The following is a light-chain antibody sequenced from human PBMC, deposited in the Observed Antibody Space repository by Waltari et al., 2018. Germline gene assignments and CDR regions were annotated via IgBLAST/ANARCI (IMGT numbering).Light chain of an antibody. Sequence: DIQLTQSPSFLSASVGHRVTLTCRASQGINSYLAWYQQKPGKAPKLLIYDASTLQSGVPPRFSGSGSGTEFTLTISSLQPEDFATYYCQQLNNYPITFGQGTRLDI. J-gene: IGKJ5*01. V-gene: IGKV1-9*01. CDR2: DAS. CDR3: QQLNNYPIT. CDR1: QGINSY.